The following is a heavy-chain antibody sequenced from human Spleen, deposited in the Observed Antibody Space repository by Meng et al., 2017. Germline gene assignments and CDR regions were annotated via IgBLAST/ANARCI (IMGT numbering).Heavy chain of an antibody. CDR3: AKYDGGDAARDGFDI. Sequence: GESLKISCAASGFTFDSYAMSWVRQSPGKGLEWVSSIGGSGGGTYYADSVKGHFTISRDNSKNTLYLQLNSLTAEDTAVYYCAKYDGGDAARDGFDIWGQGTMGTGSS. V-gene: IGHV3-23*01. CDR1: GFTFDSYA. D-gene: IGHD2-21*02. J-gene: IGHJ3*02. CDR2: IGGSGGGT.